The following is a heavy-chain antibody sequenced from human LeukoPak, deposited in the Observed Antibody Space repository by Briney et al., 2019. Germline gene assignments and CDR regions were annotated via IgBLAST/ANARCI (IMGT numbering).Heavy chain of an antibody. J-gene: IGHJ5*02. Sequence: GASVKVSCKASGYTFSTYYMHWVRQAPGQGLEWMGGIIPIFGTTNYAQKFQGRVTITADESTSTAYMELSSLRSEDTAVYYCARVQQQLTHWFDPWGQGTLATVSS. CDR3: ARVQQQLTHWFDP. CDR1: GYTFSTYY. V-gene: IGHV1-69*13. D-gene: IGHD6-13*01. CDR2: IIPIFGTT.